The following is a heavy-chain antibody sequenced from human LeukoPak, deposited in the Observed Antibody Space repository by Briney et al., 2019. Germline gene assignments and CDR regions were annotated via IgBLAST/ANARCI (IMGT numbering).Heavy chain of an antibody. J-gene: IGHJ6*02. V-gene: IGHV4-39*01. CDR2: IYYSGST. CDR1: GGSISSSSYY. Sequence: SETLSLTCTVSGGSISSSSYYWGWIRQPPGKGLEWIGSIYYSGSTYYNPSLKSRVTISVDTSKNQFSLKLSSVTAADTAVYYCARHWYYDFWSGYSAPYGMDVWGQGTTVTVSS. D-gene: IGHD3-3*01. CDR3: ARHWYYDFWSGYSAPYGMDV.